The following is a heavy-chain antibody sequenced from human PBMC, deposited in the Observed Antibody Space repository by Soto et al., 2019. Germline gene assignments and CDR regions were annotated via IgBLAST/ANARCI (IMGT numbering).Heavy chain of an antibody. CDR2: INPYNANT. D-gene: IGHD2-2*01. CDR1: GYTLTDHG. CDR3: ARDSASPFGVSRSCPRGGWCGP. Sequence: ASGKVSCKASGYTLTDHGISWVRQAPGQGLERMGWINPYNANTRCGEEFQGRGTMTTDISSTVYLERSGFTSYAPGIYYCARDSASPFGVSRSCPRGGWCGPWGQETLVTVAS. V-gene: IGHV1-18*04. J-gene: IGHJ5*02.